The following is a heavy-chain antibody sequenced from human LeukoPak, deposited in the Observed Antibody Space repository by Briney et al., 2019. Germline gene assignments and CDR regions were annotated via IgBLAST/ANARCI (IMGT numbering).Heavy chain of an antibody. CDR1: GFTFSSYE. CDR3: ARELTDVAGDGLDV. D-gene: IGHD5-12*01. Sequence: PGGSLRLSCTASGFTFSSYEMNWVRQAPRKGLEWVSYIWSSGSPTHYADSVKGRFTISRDNAKNSLYLQMSSLRADDTAVYYCARELTDVAGDGLDVWGQGTMVTVSS. J-gene: IGHJ3*01. V-gene: IGHV3-48*03. CDR2: IWSSGSPT.